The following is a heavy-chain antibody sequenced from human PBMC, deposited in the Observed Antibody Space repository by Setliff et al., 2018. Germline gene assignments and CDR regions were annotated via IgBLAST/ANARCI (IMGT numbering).Heavy chain of an antibody. D-gene: IGHD3-3*01. CDR3: ASHPRVTIFGVVAFDY. CDR2: TYYSGDA. V-gene: IGHV4-39*01. Sequence: SETLSLTCTVSGGSISTNTYFWGWIRQSPGKGLEWIGNTYYSGDAYYNPSLKSRVTISVDTSRNQFSLKLSSVTAADTAAYYCASHPRVTIFGVVAFDYWGQGILVTVSS. J-gene: IGHJ4*02. CDR1: GGSISTNTYF.